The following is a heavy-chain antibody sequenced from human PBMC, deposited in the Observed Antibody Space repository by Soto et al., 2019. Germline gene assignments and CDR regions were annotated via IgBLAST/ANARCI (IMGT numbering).Heavy chain of an antibody. J-gene: IGHJ4*02. D-gene: IGHD3-22*01. CDR3: AKMSSENYYDPVFS. V-gene: IGHV3-11*01. Sequence: QVQLVESGGGLVKTSGSLRIACAASGFTFSDDYMSWVRQAPGKGLEWVSYISSTGNPIYYADAVKGRFTISRDNAKNSVYLQMNRLRAEDTALYFCAKMSSENYYDPVFSWGQGTLVTVSS. CDR1: GFTFSDDY. CDR2: ISSTGNPI.